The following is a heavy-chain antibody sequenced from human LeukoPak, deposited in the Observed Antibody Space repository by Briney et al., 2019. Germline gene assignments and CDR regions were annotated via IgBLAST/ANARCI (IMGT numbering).Heavy chain of an antibody. CDR2: IYYSGST. Sequence: SETLSLTCTVSGGSISSYYWSWIRQPPGKGLEWIGYIYYSGSTNYNPSLKSRVTISVDMSKNQFSLKLSSVTAADTAVYYCARGGTDYGDSSFDYWGQGTLVTVPS. V-gene: IGHV4-59*01. CDR3: ARGGTDYGDSSFDY. J-gene: IGHJ4*02. D-gene: IGHD4-17*01. CDR1: GGSISSYY.